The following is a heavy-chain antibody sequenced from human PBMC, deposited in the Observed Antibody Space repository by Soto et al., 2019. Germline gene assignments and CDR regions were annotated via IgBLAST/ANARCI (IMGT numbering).Heavy chain of an antibody. V-gene: IGHV1-2*02. D-gene: IGHD2-2*01. Sequence: ASVKVSCKASGYTFTGYYMHRVRQAPGQGLEWMGWINPNSGGTNYAQKFQGRVTMTRDTSISTAYMELSRLRSDDTAVYYCARGAIVVVPAAIRNYYYGMDVWGQGTTVTVSS. CDR1: GYTFTGYY. J-gene: IGHJ6*02. CDR2: INPNSGGT. CDR3: ARGAIVVVPAAIRNYYYGMDV.